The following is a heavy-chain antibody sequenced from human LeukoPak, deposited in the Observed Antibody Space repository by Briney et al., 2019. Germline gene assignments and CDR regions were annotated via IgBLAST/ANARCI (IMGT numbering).Heavy chain of an antibody. CDR3: ARFGYSGWNLEY. Sequence: QPGGSLRLSCAASGFTFSSYWMTWVRQAPGKGLEWVANINQGGSVKYYVDSVKGRFTISRDDAKSSLYVQMNSLRDEDTAVYYCARFGYSGWNLEYWGQGTLVTVSS. CDR1: GFTFSSYW. V-gene: IGHV3-7*01. J-gene: IGHJ4*02. D-gene: IGHD5-12*01. CDR2: INQGGSVK.